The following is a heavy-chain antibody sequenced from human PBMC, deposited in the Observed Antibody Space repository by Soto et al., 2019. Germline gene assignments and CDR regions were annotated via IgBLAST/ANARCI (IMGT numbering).Heavy chain of an antibody. D-gene: IGHD3-9*01. CDR2: IYYSGST. Sequence: SETLSLTCAVSGASISSGSYYWSWIRQHPGKGLEWIGYIYYSGSTYYNPSLESRINISVDTSKNQFSLKLSSVTAADTAVYFCATTGYYYKSFDYWGQGTLVTVSS. CDR3: ATTGYYYKSFDY. CDR1: GASISSGSYY. V-gene: IGHV4-31*11. J-gene: IGHJ4*02.